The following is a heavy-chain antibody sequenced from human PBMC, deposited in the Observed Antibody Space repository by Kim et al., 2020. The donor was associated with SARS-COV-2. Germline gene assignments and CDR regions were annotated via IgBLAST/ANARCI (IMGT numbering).Heavy chain of an antibody. CDR2: ISGSGGST. J-gene: IGHJ5*02. Sequence: GGSLRLSCAASGFTFSSYAMSWVRQAPGKGLEWVSAISGSGGSTYYADSVKGRFTISRDNSKNTLYLQMNSLRAEDTAVYYCAKASRQWLVPNWFDPWGQGTLVTVSS. CDR3: AKASRQWLVPNWFDP. D-gene: IGHD6-19*01. CDR1: GFTFSSYA. V-gene: IGHV3-23*01.